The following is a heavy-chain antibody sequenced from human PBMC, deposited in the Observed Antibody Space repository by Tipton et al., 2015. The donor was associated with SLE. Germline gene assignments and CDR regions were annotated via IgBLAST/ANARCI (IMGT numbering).Heavy chain of an antibody. J-gene: IGHJ5*02. Sequence: TLSLTCAVYGGSFSGYYWSWIRQPPGKGLEWIGEINHSGSTNYNPSLKSRVTISVDTSKNQFSLKLSSVAAADTAVYYCARYGDYGWFDPWGQGTLVTVSS. D-gene: IGHD4-17*01. CDR2: INHSGST. CDR3: ARYGDYGWFDP. V-gene: IGHV4-34*01. CDR1: GGSFSGYY.